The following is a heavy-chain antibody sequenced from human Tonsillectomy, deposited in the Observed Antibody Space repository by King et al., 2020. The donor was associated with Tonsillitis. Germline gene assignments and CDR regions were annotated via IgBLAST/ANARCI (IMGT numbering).Heavy chain of an antibody. CDR1: GFTFSDFW. CDR3: ARDFFSLGLPTENLDQ. J-gene: IGHJ4*02. D-gene: IGHD2-2*01. CDR2: ISSDGNNT. Sequence: VQLVESGGGLVQPGGSRRLSCAASGFTFSDFWMHWVRQAPGKGLVWVSRISSDGNNTTYADSVKGRFTISRDNAKDTLYLQMNSLRVEDTAVYYCARDFFSLGLPTENLDQWGQGTLVTVSS. V-gene: IGHV3-74*01.